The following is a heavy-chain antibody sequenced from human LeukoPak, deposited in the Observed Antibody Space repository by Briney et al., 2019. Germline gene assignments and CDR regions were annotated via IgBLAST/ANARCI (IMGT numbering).Heavy chain of an antibody. D-gene: IGHD1-26*01. Sequence: SETLSLTCTVSGGSISSYYRSWIRQPPGKGLEWIGYIYYSGSTNYNPSLKSRVTISVDTSKNQFSLKLSSVTAADTAVYYCARESGSYYEDAFDIWGQGTMVTVSS. CDR1: GGSISSYY. CDR3: ARESGSYYEDAFDI. V-gene: IGHV4-59*01. J-gene: IGHJ3*02. CDR2: IYYSGST.